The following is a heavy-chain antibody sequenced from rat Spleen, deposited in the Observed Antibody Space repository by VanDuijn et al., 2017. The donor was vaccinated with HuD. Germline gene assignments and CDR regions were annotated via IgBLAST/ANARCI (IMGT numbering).Heavy chain of an antibody. CDR2: ISYDGSST. Sequence: EVQLVESDGGLVQPGRSLKLSCAASGFTFSDYYMAWVRQAPTKGLEWVATISYDGSSTYYRDSVKGRFTISRDNAKSTLYLQMDSLRSEDTATYYGAIPHYYDGSYYWYFDFWGPGTMVTVSS. CDR3: AIPHYYDGSYYWYFDF. J-gene: IGHJ1*01. D-gene: IGHD1-12*02. CDR1: GFTFSDYY. V-gene: IGHV5-29*01.